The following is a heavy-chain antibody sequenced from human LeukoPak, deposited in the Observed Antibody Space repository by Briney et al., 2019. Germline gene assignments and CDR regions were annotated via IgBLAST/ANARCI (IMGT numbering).Heavy chain of an antibody. CDR1: GFTVSSNY. Sequence: GGSLRLSCAASGFTVSSNYMSWVPQAPGKGLEWVSVIYSGGSTYYADSVKGRLTISRDNSKNTLYLQMNSLRAEDTAVYYCARFGSSSYYYYYMDVWGKGTTVTVSS. D-gene: IGHD6-6*01. CDR2: IYSGGST. J-gene: IGHJ6*03. CDR3: ARFGSSSYYYYYMDV. V-gene: IGHV3-53*01.